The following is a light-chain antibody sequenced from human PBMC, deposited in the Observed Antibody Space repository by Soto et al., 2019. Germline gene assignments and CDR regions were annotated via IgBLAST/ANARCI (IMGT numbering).Light chain of an antibody. Sequence: EIVLTQSPGTLSLSPGERATLSCRASQSVSSSSLAWYQQKPGQAPRLLMYGASSRATGIPDRFSGSGSGTDFTLTISRLEPEDFAVYYCQQYGSSPQTFGQGTKLEIK. CDR2: GAS. J-gene: IGKJ2*01. V-gene: IGKV3-20*01. CDR1: QSVSSSS. CDR3: QQYGSSPQT.